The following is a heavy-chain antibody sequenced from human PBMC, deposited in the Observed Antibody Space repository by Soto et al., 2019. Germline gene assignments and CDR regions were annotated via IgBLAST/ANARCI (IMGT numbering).Heavy chain of an antibody. CDR2: IYHSGST. CDR1: GGSISSSNW. V-gene: IGHV4-4*02. CDR3: ARVKGDSSGWYLGFDY. J-gene: IGHJ4*02. Sequence: SETLSLTCAVSGGSISSSNWLSWFLQPPWKGLEWIGEIYHSGSTNYNPSLKSRVTISVDKSKNQFSLKLSSVTAADTAVYYCARVKGDSSGWYLGFDYWGQGTLVTVSS. D-gene: IGHD6-19*01.